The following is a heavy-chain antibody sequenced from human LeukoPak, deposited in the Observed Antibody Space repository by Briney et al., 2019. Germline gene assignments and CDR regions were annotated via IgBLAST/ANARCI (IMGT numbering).Heavy chain of an antibody. CDR3: TTGGDRPIRYFDY. Sequence: GASVKVSCKASGYSFSSYDINWVRQATGQRLEWMGWMNPNSGNTGYAQKFQGRVTMSRNTSINTAYMELSGVISEDTAVYFCTTGGDRPIRYFDYWGQGTLVTVSS. CDR2: MNPNSGNT. CDR1: GYSFSSYD. J-gene: IGHJ4*02. D-gene: IGHD3-9*01. V-gene: IGHV1-8*01.